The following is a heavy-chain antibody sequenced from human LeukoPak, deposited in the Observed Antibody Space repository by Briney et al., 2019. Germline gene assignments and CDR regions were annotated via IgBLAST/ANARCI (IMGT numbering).Heavy chain of an antibody. Sequence: ASVNVSCKASGYTFTSYYMHWVRQAPGQGREWMGIINPSGGSTSYAQTFQGRVTMTRDTSTSTVYMELSSLRSEDTAVYYCARDQGDTAMLAPFLDYWGQGTLVTVSS. CDR1: GYTFTSYY. J-gene: IGHJ4*02. CDR3: ARDQGDTAMLAPFLDY. V-gene: IGHV1-46*01. CDR2: INPSGGST. D-gene: IGHD5-18*01.